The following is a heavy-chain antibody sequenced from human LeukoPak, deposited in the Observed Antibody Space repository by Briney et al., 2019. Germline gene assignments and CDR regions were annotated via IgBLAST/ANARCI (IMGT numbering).Heavy chain of an antibody. Sequence: ASVKVSCKASGYTFSNYGFSWVRQAPGQGLEWMGWISVYNGNTNYAQKFQGRVTMTTDTSTRTTFMELRSLGSDDTAVYFCARDEGSGYDSLDYWGQGTLVTVFS. CDR1: GYTFSNYG. V-gene: IGHV1-18*01. D-gene: IGHD5-12*01. J-gene: IGHJ4*02. CDR3: ARDEGSGYDSLDY. CDR2: ISVYNGNT.